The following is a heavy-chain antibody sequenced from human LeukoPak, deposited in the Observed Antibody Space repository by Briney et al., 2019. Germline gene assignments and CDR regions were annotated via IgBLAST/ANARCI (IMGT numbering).Heavy chain of an antibody. CDR3: ATTKWLRS. CDR1: GGSFSGYY. CDR2: INHSGST. J-gene: IGHJ5*02. D-gene: IGHD5-12*01. Sequence: SETLSLTCAVCGGSFSGYYWSWIRQPPGKGLEWIGEINHSGSTNYNPSLKSRVTISVDTSKNQCSLKLSSVTAAATDVYYCATTKWLRSWGQGTLVSVS. V-gene: IGHV4-34*01.